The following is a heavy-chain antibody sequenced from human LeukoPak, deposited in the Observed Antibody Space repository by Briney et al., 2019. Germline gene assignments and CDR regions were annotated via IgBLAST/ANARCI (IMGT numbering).Heavy chain of an antibody. J-gene: IGHJ4*02. V-gene: IGHV3-23*01. CDR3: AKDLPYGSGTGWSY. CDR2: ISGSGGST. CDR1: GFTFRSYA. D-gene: IGHD3-10*01. Sequence: GGSLRLSCAASGFTFRSYAMSWVRQAPGKGLGWVSAISGSGGSTYYADSVKGRFTISRDNSKNTLYLQMNSLRAEDTAVYYCAKDLPYGSGTGWSYWGQGTLVTVSS.